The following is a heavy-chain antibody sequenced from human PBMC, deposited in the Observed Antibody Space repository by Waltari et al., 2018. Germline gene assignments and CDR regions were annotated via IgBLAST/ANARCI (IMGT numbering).Heavy chain of an antibody. Sequence: QVQLVQSGAEVKKPGASVKVSCKASGYTFTGYYMHWVRQAPGQRLEWMGWLNPNRGGTNYAQKVQGRVTMTRDTSISTAYMELSRLRSDETAVYYCARLDEFFKGVVVERFDYWGQGTLVTVSS. V-gene: IGHV1-2*02. D-gene: IGHD2-15*01. CDR2: LNPNRGGT. J-gene: IGHJ4*02. CDR1: GYTFTGYY. CDR3: ARLDEFFKGVVVERFDY.